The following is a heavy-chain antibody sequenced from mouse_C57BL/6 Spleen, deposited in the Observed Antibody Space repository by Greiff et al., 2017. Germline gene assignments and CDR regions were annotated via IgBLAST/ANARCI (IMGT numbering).Heavy chain of an antibody. V-gene: IGHV5-4*01. J-gene: IGHJ1*03. CDR2: ISDGGSYT. D-gene: IGHD1-1*01. CDR1: GFTFSSYA. CDR3: ASVALITSVVATGDYWYFDV. Sequence: DVHLVESGGGLVKPGGSLKLSCAASGFTFSSYAMSWVRQTPEKRLEWVANISDGGSYTYYPDNVKGRFTISRDNAKNNLYLQMSHLKSEDTAMYYWASVALITSVVATGDYWYFDVWGTGTTVTVSS.